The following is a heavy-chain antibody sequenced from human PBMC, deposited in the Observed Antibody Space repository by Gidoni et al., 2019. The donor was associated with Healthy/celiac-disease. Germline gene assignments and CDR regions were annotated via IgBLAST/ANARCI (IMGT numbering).Heavy chain of an antibody. CDR2: ISSSSSYI. CDR1: GFTFSSYS. D-gene: IGHD5-12*01. V-gene: IGHV3-21*01. Sequence: EVQLVESGGGLVKPGGSLRLSCAASGFTFSSYSMNWVRQAPGKGLEWVSSISSSSSYIYYADSVKGRFTISRDNAKNSLYLQMNSLRAEDTAVYYCARDNSGYDKCFDYWGQGTLVTVSS. CDR3: ARDNSGYDKCFDY. J-gene: IGHJ4*02.